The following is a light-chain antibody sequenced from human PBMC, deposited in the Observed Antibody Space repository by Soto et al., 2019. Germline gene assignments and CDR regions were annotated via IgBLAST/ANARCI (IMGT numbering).Light chain of an antibody. CDR2: DAS. CDR1: QSVSSY. J-gene: IGKJ4*01. Sequence: EILLTQSPATLSLSPGERATLSCRASQSVSSYLAWYQQTHGQSPRLLIYDASNRDTGIPARFSGSGSGTDFTLTISRLEPEDFEVYYCQQRSNWPLTFGGGTKVDIK. V-gene: IGKV3-11*01. CDR3: QQRSNWPLT.